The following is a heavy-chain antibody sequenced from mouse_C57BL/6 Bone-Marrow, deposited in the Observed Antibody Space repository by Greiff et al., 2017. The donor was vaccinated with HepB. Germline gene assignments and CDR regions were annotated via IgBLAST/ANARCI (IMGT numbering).Heavy chain of an antibody. Sequence: VQLQESGAELVKPWASVKVSCKASGYTFTSYWMHWVKQRPGQGLEWIGRIHPSDSDTNYNQKFKGKATLTVDKSSSTAYMQLSSLTSEDSAVYYCAIMIITTVVAPAYWGQGTTLTVSS. D-gene: IGHD1-1*01. CDR2: IHPSDSDT. CDR3: AIMIITTVVAPAY. V-gene: IGHV1-74*04. J-gene: IGHJ2*01. CDR1: GYTFTSYW.